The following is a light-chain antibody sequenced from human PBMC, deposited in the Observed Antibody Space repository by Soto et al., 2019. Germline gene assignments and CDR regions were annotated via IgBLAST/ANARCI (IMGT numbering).Light chain of an antibody. J-gene: IGKJ1*01. CDR2: KSS. Sequence: DIQMTRSPSTLSASEGDRVTISCRASQSVSIWLAWYQQKPGRAPKLLIYKSSILESGVPSRFSGSGSGTEFTLTISSLQPDDFETYYCQQFNNSPWTFGQGTKVDIK. CDR1: QSVSIW. CDR3: QQFNNSPWT. V-gene: IGKV1-5*03.